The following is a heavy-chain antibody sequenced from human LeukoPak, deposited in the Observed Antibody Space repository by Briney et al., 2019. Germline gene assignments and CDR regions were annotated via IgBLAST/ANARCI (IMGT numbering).Heavy chain of an antibody. Sequence: PGGSLRLSCAASGFIFSSDWMHWVRQAPGKGLVWVSRISSDGSNTPYVDSVKGRFTISRDNAKNTLYLQMNSLRAEDTAVYYCAREGIWSLDSWGQGTLVTVSS. CDR2: ISSDGSNT. V-gene: IGHV3-74*01. CDR1: GFIFSSDW. J-gene: IGHJ4*02. D-gene: IGHD2-15*01. CDR3: AREGIWSLDS.